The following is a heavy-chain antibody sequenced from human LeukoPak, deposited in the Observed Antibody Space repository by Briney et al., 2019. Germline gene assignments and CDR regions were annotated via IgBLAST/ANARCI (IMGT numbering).Heavy chain of an antibody. Sequence: GGSLRLSCAASGFTFSSYSMNWVRQAPGKGLEWVSSISSSSRYIYYADSVKGRFTISRDNAKNSLYLQMNSLRAEDTAVYYCAKESPYYSDRDYYFDHWGQGTLVTVSS. CDR2: ISSSSRYI. V-gene: IGHV3-21*04. CDR1: GFTFSSYS. CDR3: AKESPYYSDRDYYFDH. D-gene: IGHD3-22*01. J-gene: IGHJ4*02.